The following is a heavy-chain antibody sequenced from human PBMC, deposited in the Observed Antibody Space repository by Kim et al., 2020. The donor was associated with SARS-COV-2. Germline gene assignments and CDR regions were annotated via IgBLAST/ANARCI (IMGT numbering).Heavy chain of an antibody. D-gene: IGHD6-19*01. Sequence: GGSLRLSCAASGFTFSSYGMHWVRQAPGKGLEWVAVILHDGSQKFYTDSVKGRFTISRDNSKNTLSLQMNSLRAEDTAVYYCAKGDQWLGPCHNWGQGTLVTVSS. V-gene: IGHV3-30*18. CDR2: ILHDGSQK. CDR3: AKGDQWLGPCHN. J-gene: IGHJ4*02. CDR1: GFTFSSYG.